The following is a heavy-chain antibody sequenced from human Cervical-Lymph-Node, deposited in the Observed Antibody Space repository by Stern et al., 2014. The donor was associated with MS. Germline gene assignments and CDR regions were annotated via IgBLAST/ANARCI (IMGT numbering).Heavy chain of an antibody. D-gene: IGHD3-10*01. J-gene: IGHJ5*02. CDR3: ATGAGDNWVDP. V-gene: IGHV1-69*06. CDR2: IIRPVGTA. CDR1: GD. Sequence: VQLVESGADVKKPGSSVRVSCKASGDISWLRQAPGPGLDYMGGIIRPVGTAHYTQRCQDRLTITADKSTNPTYMELSSLRSDDTAIYYCATGAGDNWVDPWGQGTLVSVSS.